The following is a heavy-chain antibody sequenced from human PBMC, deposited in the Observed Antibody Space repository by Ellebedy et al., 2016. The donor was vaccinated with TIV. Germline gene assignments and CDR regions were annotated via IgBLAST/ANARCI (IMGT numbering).Heavy chain of an antibody. Sequence: AASVKVSCKASRGTLSSYGISWVRQAPGQGLEWMGGINPMSGTANYAQKFQGRVTITADESTSPAYMELSSLTSEDTAVYYCARARYYDALTGYYYYYYYGMDVWGQGTTVTVSS. CDR1: RGTLSSYG. V-gene: IGHV1-69*13. CDR2: INPMSGTA. J-gene: IGHJ6*02. D-gene: IGHD3-9*01. CDR3: ARARYYDALTGYYYYYYYGMDV.